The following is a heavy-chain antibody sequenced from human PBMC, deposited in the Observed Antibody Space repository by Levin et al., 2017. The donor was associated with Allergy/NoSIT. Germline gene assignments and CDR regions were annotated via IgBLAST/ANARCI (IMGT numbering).Heavy chain of an antibody. J-gene: IGHJ4*02. CDR1: GGSISSGGYS. D-gene: IGHD3-9*01. Sequence: LRLSCAVSGGSISSGGYSWSWIRQPPGKGLEWIAYIYHSGSTYYNPSLKSRVTISLDRSKNQFSLELSTVTAADTAVYYCARHILGGRGYDYWGQGTLVTVSS. CDR3: ARHILGGRGYDY. V-gene: IGHV4-30-2*01. CDR2: IYHSGST.